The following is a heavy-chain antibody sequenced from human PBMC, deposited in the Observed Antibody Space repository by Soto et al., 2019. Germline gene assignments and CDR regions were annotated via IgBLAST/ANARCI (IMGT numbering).Heavy chain of an antibody. CDR1: GFAFSNFA. J-gene: IGHJ5*02. D-gene: IGHD6-19*01. Sequence: EAQLLESGGGLVQPGGSLRLSCAASGFAFSNFAMSWVRQAPGKGLEWVSAIGSGSRGTHYAESVEDRFTISRDDSKNILYLQLNSLTAADTAVYDCAAPRVAVPHTRYFDPWGQGTPVTVSP. CDR2: IGSGSRGT. V-gene: IGHV3-23*01. CDR3: AAPRVAVPHTRYFDP.